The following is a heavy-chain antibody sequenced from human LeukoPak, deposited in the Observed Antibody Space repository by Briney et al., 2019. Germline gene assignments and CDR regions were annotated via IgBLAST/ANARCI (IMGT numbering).Heavy chain of an antibody. V-gene: IGHV3-23*01. CDR1: GFTFSSYA. CDR2: ISGSGGST. Sequence: PGGSLRLSCAASGFTFSSYAMSWVRQAPGKGLEWVSAISGSGGSTYYADSVKGRFTISRDNSKNTLYLQMNSLRAEDTAVYYCAKGIAVAYSTALGWFDPWGQGTLVTVSS. CDR3: AKGIAVAYSTALGWFDP. D-gene: IGHD6-19*01. J-gene: IGHJ5*02.